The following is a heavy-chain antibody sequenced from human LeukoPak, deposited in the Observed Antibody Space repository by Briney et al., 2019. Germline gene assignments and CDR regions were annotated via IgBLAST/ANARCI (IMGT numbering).Heavy chain of an antibody. CDR1: GFTFSNAW. D-gene: IGHD2-15*01. J-gene: IGHJ4*02. CDR3: TTVRRYCSGGSCYSNY. V-gene: IGHV3-15*01. Sequence: GGSLRLSCAASGFTFSNAWMSWVRQAPGKGLEWAGRIKSKTDGGTTDYAAPVKGRFTISRDDAKNTLYLQMNSLKTEDTAVYYCTTVRRYCSGGSCYSNYWGQGTLVTVSS. CDR2: IKSKTDGGTT.